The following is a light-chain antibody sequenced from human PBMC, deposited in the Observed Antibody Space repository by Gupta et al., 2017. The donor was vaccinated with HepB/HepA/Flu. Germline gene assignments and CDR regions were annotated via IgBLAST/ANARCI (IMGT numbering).Light chain of an antibody. CDR3: QQYNNYPLT. J-gene: IGKJ1*01. Sequence: DTQLTQSPSSVSASVGDRVIITCRASQDINNHLAWFQQKPGEAPKSLIYAASSLKSGVPSRVSGSASGTEFTLTISSLQPEDFGTYYCQQYNNYPLTFGQGTQVEIK. V-gene: IGKV1-16*01. CDR2: AAS. CDR1: QDINNH.